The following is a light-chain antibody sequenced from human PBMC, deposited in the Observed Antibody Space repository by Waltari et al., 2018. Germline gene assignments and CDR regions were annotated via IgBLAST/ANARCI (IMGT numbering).Light chain of an antibody. J-gene: IGKJ1*01. CDR2: LGT. CDR3: MQARQTPWT. CDR1: QILLHSNGYNY. V-gene: IGKV2-28*01. Sequence: DIVMTQSPLSLPVTPGEPSSISCRSSQILLHSNGYNYLDWYLQKPGQSPQLLIYLGTNRASGVPDRFSGSGSGTDYTLKISRVEAEDVGVYYCMQARQTPWTFGQGTKVEIK.